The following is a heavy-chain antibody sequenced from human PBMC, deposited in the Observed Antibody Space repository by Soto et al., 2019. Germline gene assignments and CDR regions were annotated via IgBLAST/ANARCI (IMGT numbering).Heavy chain of an antibody. CDR3: AKDSSHYYSMGYFDY. D-gene: IGHD3-22*01. J-gene: IGHJ4*02. Sequence: EVQLVESGGVVVQPGGSLRLSCAASGFTFDDYTMHWVRQAPGKGLEWVSLISWDGGSTYYADSVKGRFTISRDNSKNSLYLQMNSLRTEDTALYYCAKDSSHYYSMGYFDYWGQGTLVTVSS. CDR2: ISWDGGST. V-gene: IGHV3-43*01. CDR1: GFTFDDYT.